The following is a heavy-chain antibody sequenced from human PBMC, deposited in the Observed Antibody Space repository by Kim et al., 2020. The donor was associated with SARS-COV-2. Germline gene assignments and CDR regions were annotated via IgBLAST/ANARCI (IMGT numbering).Heavy chain of an antibody. CDR3: ARASWGVAGTDY. Sequence: CYADSVKGRFTISRDNARNSLYLQMDSLRVEDTAVYYCARASWGVAGTDYWGQGTLVTVSS. D-gene: IGHD6-19*01. V-gene: IGHV3-21*01. J-gene: IGHJ4*02.